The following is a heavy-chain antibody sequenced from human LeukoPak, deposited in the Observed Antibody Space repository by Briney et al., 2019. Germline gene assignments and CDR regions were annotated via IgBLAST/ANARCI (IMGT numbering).Heavy chain of an antibody. V-gene: IGHV1-69*13. CDR3: ARDIVVVPAAHNNNWFDP. CDR1: GGTFSSYA. Sequence: SVKVSCKASGGTFSSYAISWVRQAPGQGLEWMGGIIPIFGTANYAQKLQGRVTITADESTSTAYMELSSLRSEDTAVYYCARDIVVVPAAHNNNWFDPWGQGTLVTVSS. J-gene: IGHJ5*02. D-gene: IGHD2-2*01. CDR2: IIPIFGTA.